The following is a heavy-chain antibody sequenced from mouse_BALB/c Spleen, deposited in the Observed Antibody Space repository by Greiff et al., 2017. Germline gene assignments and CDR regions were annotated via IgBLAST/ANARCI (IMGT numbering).Heavy chain of an antibody. CDR3: ARDMSSTTAYFDY. CDR2: IRNKANGYTT. Sequence: EVHLVESGGGLVQPGGSLRLSCATSGFTFTDYYMSWVRQPPGKALEWLGFIRNKANGYTTEYSASVKGRFTISRDNSQSILYLQMNTLRAEDSATYYCARDMSSTTAYFDYWGQGTTLTVSS. J-gene: IGHJ2*01. CDR1: GFTFTDYY. D-gene: IGHD1-2*01. V-gene: IGHV7-3*02.